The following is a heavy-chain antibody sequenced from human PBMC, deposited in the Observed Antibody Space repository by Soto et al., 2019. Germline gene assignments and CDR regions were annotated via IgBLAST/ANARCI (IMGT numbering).Heavy chain of an antibody. CDR2: IGTAGDT. CDR3: ARARSRERYCGGGSCYSPNEAFDI. V-gene: IGHV3-13*01. CDR1: GFTFSSYD. D-gene: IGHD2-15*01. J-gene: IGHJ3*02. Sequence: GGSLRLSCAASGFTFSSYDMHWVRQATGKGLEWVSAIGTAGDTYYPGSVKGRFTISRENAKNSLYLQMNSLRAGDTAVYYFARARSRERYCGGGSCYSPNEAFDIWGQGTMVTVSS.